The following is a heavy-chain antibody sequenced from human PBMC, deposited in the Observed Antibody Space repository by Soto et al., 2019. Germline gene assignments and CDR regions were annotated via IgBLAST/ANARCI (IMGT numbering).Heavy chain of an antibody. V-gene: IGHV3-11*01. CDR3: AKGRGSGWAWYFDN. CDR2: ISSSGSTI. Sequence: GGSLRLSCAASGFTFSDYYMSWIRQAPGKGLEWVSYISSSGSTIYYADSVKGRFTISRDNAKNSLYLQMNSLRAEDTAVYYCAKGRGSGWAWYFDNWGQGTLVTVSS. CDR1: GFTFSDYY. D-gene: IGHD6-19*01. J-gene: IGHJ4*02.